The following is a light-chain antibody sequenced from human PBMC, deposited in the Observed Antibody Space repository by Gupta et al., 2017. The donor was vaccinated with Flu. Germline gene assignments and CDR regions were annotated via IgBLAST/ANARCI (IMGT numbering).Light chain of an antibody. V-gene: IGLV3-1*01. CDR1: KLGDKS. J-gene: IGLJ3*02. CDR3: QTRDSGSV. CDR2: QND. Sequence: SYELTQPPSVAVSPGQTASITCSGDKLGDKSVSWYQQKPGQSPVLVLYQNDNRPSGIPERFSGSTSANTATLTVTGTEAVDESYYYWQTRDSGSVFGGGTKLTVL.